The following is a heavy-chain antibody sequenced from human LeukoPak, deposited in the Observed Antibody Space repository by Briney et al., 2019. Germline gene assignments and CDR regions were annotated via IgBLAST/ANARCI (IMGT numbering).Heavy chain of an antibody. CDR1: GGSFSGYY. Sequence: SETLSLTCAVYGGSFSGYYWSWIRQPPGKGLEWIGEINHSGSTNYNPSLKSRVTISVDTSKNQFSLKLSSVTAADTAVYYCARYSVALRWFDPWGQGTLVTVSS. CDR2: INHSGST. V-gene: IGHV4-34*01. J-gene: IGHJ5*02. CDR3: ARYSVALRWFDP. D-gene: IGHD6-19*01.